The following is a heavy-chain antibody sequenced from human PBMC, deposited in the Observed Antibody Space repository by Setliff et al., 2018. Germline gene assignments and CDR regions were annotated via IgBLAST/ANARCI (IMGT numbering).Heavy chain of an antibody. Sequence: SETLSLTCTVSGDSTSAASIMAWIRQPPGKGLEFIGYVYYSGAAKYDPSLKSRVTMSVDTSKTQFSLKLSSVTAADTAVYYCARVQRYKGAFDIWGQGTLVTVSS. J-gene: IGHJ3*02. V-gene: IGHV4-59*12. CDR3: ARVQRYKGAFDI. CDR2: VYYSGAA. D-gene: IGHD3-9*01. CDR1: GDSTSAAS.